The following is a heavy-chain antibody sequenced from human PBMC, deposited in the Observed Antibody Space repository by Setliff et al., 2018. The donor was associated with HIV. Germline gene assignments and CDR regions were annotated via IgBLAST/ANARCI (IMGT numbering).Heavy chain of an antibody. D-gene: IGHD3-22*01. CDR1: GGSFSGYY. J-gene: IGHJ4*02. Sequence: SETLSLTCAVYGGSFSGYYWSWIRQPPGKGLEWIGEINHSGSTNYNPSLKSRVTISVDASKNHFSLKVSSVTAADTAVYYCARGPRITLIEVVTSDYWGQGTLVTVSS. CDR2: INHSGST. V-gene: IGHV4-34*01. CDR3: ARGPRITLIEVVTSDY.